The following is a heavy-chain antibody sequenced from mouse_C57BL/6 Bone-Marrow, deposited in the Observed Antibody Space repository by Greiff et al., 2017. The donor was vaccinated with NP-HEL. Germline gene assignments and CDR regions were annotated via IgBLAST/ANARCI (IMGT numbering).Heavy chain of an antibody. CDR1: GYTFTDYY. Sequence: EVPLQQSGPELVKPGASVKISCQASGYTFTDYYMNWVKQRHGKSLEWIGDINPNNGGTSYNQKFKGKATLPVDKSSSTAYMELRSLTSEDSAVYYCARATYYDYDGAMDFWGQGTSVTVAS. CDR2: INPNNGGT. D-gene: IGHD2-4*01. CDR3: ARATYYDYDGAMDF. V-gene: IGHV1-26*01. J-gene: IGHJ4*01.